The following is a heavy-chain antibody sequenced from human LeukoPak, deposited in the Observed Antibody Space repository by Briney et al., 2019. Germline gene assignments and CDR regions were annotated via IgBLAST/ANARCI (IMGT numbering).Heavy chain of an antibody. CDR2: IYYSGST. V-gene: IGHV4-59*08. Sequence: SETLSLTCTVWCRSISIYYWICIREPPGKGVVWSGYIYYSGSTNYNPSLKSRVTISVDTSKNQFSLKLSSVTAADTAVYYCARRQLDCSGGSCSDYWGQGTLVTVSS. CDR3: ARRQLDCSGGSCSDY. D-gene: IGHD2-15*01. J-gene: IGHJ4*02. CDR1: CRSISIYY.